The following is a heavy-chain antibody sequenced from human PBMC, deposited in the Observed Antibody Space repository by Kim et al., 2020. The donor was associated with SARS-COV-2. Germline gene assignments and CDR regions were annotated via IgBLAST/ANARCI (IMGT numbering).Heavy chain of an antibody. V-gene: IGHV4-39*01. CDR3: ARLLGMTTVAFDI. J-gene: IGHJ3*02. Sequence: SETLSLTCTVSGGSISSSSYYWGWIRQPPGKGLEWIGSIYYSGSTYYNPSLKSRVTISVDTSKNQFSLKLSSVTAADTAVYYCARLLGMTTVAFDIWGQGTMVTVSS. D-gene: IGHD4-4*01. CDR1: GGSISSSSYY. CDR2: IYYSGST.